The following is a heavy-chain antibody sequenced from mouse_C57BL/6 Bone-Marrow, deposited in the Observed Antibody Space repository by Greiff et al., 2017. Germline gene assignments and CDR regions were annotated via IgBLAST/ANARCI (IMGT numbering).Heavy chain of an antibody. D-gene: IGHD2-3*01. Sequence: QVQLQQSGAELVRPGASVKLSCKASGYTFTDYYINWVKQRPGQGLEWIARIYPGSGNTYYNEKFKGKATLTAEKSSSTAYMQLSSLTSEDSAVYFCARRGGPYDGYLFAYWGQGTLVTVSA. CDR3: ARRGGPYDGYLFAY. V-gene: IGHV1-76*01. CDR2: IYPGSGNT. CDR1: GYTFTDYY. J-gene: IGHJ3*01.